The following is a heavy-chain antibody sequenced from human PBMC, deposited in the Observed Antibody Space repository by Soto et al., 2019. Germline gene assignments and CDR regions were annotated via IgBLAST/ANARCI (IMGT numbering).Heavy chain of an antibody. CDR3: ARDSAPTMVRAHYYYYGMDV. D-gene: IGHD3-10*01. J-gene: IGHJ6*02. CDR1: GFSFSSYW. CDR2: IKQDRSEE. Sequence: EVQLVESGGGLVQPGGSLRLSCVASGFSFSSYWMNWVRQAPGKGLEWVANIKQDRSEEYYVDSVRGRVIISRDNAKNSLYLQMNSLRAEDTAVYYCARDSAPTMVRAHYYYYGMDVWGQGTTVTVSS. V-gene: IGHV3-7*01.